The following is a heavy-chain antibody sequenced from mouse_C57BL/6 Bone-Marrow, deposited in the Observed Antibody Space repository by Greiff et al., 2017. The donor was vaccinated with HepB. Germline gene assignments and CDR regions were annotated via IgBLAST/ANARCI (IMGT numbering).Heavy chain of an antibody. V-gene: IGHV1-82*01. D-gene: IGHD1-1*01. Sequence: VQLQQSGPELVKPGASVKISCKASGYAFSSSWMNWVKQRPGKGLEWIGRIYPGDGDTNYNGKFKGKATLTADKSSSTAYFCARDYYGSSSYWYFDVWGTGTTVTVSS. J-gene: IGHJ1*03. CDR2: IYPGDGDT. CDR1: GYAFSSSW. CDR3: V.